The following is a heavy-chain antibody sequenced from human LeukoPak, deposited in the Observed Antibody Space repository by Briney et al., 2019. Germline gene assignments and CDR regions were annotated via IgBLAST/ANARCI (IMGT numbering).Heavy chain of an antibody. Sequence: ASVKVSCRASGYTFTGNYMHWVRQAPGQGLEWMGWINPDNGGTNYAQKFQGRVTMTRDMSISTAYMELSRLRSDDTAVYYCSRDPSISGYDYLYYFDYWGQGTLVTVSS. CDR3: SRDPSISGYDYLYYFDY. CDR2: INPDNGGT. CDR1: GYTFTGNY. V-gene: IGHV1-2*02. D-gene: IGHD5-12*01. J-gene: IGHJ4*02.